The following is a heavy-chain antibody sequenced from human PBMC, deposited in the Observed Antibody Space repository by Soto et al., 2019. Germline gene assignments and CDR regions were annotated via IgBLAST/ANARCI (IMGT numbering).Heavy chain of an antibody. Sequence: EVQLLESGGGLVQPGGSLRLSCAASGFTFSSYAMRWVRQAPGKGLEWGSAISGSGGSTYYADSVKCRFTISRDNSKNTLYLQMNSLRAEDMDVYYCSRRGSGSYYAYWGQGTLVTVSS. V-gene: IGHV3-23*01. J-gene: IGHJ4*02. CDR1: GFTFSSYA. CDR3: SRRGSGSYYAY. CDR2: ISGSGGST. D-gene: IGHD1-26*01.